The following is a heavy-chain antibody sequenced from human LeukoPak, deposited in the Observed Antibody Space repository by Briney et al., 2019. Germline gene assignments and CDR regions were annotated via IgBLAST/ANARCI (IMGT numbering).Heavy chain of an antibody. V-gene: IGHV3-23*01. CDR2: ISGSGGST. CDR3: AKGGYCSGGSCFRYAFDI. D-gene: IGHD2-15*01. J-gene: IGHJ3*02. Sequence: GGSLRLSCAASGFTFSSYAMSWVRQAPGKGLEWVSAISGSGGSTYYADSVKGRFTISRDNSKNTLYLQMNSLRAEDTAVYYCAKGGYCSGGSCFRYAFDIWGQGTMVTVSS. CDR1: GFTFSSYA.